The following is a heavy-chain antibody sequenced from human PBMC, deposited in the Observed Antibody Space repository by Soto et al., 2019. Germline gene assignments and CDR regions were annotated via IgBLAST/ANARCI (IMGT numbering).Heavy chain of an antibody. Sequence: SVKVSCKASGFTFTSSAMQWVRQARGQRLEWIGWIVVGSGNTNYAQKSQERVTITRDMSTSTAYMELSSLRSEDTAVYYCAAEFHSSGWYVDWGQGTLVSVTA. V-gene: IGHV1-58*02. CDR1: GFTFTSSA. J-gene: IGHJ4*02. D-gene: IGHD6-19*01. CDR3: AAEFHSSGWYVD. CDR2: IVVGSGNT.